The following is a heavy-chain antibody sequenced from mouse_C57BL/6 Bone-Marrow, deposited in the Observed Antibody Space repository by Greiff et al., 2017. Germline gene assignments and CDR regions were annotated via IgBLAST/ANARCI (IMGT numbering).Heavy chain of an antibody. J-gene: IGHJ4*01. V-gene: IGHV5-4*03. D-gene: IGHD1-1*02. CDR3: ARLLCFYAMDY. Sequence: EVMLVESGGGLVKPGGSLKLSCAASGFTFRSYAMSWVRQTPEKRLEWVATISDGGSYTYYPDNVKGRFTISRDNAKNNLYLQMSHLKSEDTAMYYCARLLCFYAMDYWGQGTSVTVSS. CDR1: GFTFRSYA. CDR2: ISDGGSYT.